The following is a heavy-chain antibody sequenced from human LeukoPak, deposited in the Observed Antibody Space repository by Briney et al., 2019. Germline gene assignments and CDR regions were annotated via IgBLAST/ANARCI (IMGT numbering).Heavy chain of an antibody. CDR1: GYSISSGYY. CDR3: ARGYYDSSGYYPDALDI. V-gene: IGHV4-38-2*02. Sequence: PSETLSLTCTVSGYSISSGYYWGWIRQPPGKGLEWIGSIYHSGRTYYNPSLKSRVTISIDTSKNQFSLNLSSVTAADTAVYYCARGYYDSSGYYPDALDIWGQGTIVTVSS. D-gene: IGHD3-22*01. CDR2: IYHSGRT. J-gene: IGHJ3*02.